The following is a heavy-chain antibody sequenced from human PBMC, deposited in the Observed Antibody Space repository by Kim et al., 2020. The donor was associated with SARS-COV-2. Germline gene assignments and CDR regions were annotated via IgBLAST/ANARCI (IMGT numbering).Heavy chain of an antibody. J-gene: IGHJ6*02. Sequence: RFTISRDNSKNTLYLQMNSLRAEDTAVYYCAREFPAERVVSKHYYYGMDVWGQGTTVTVSS. V-gene: IGHV3-30*01. CDR3: AREFPAERVVSKHYYYGMDV. D-gene: IGHD3-3*01.